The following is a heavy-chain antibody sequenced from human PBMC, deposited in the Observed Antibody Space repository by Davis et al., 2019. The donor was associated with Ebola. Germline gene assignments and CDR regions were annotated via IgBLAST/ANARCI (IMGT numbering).Heavy chain of an antibody. J-gene: IGHJ5*02. D-gene: IGHD6-19*01. CDR3: ASVRYSSGWYSWFDT. V-gene: IGHV3-21*01. Sequence: GESLKISCAASGFTFSSYSMNWVRQAPGKGLEWVSSISSSSSYIYYADSVKGRFTISRDNAKNSLYLQMNSLRAEDTAVYYCASVRYSSGWYSWFDTWGQGTLVTVSS. CDR1: GFTFSSYS. CDR2: ISSSSSYI.